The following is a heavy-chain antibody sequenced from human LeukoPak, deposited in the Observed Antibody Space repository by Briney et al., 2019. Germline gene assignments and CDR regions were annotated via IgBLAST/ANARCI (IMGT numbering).Heavy chain of an antibody. CDR1: EFTFTDYW. CDR2: IRQDGGEK. Sequence: GGSLRLSCAVSEFTFTDYWMNWVRQAPGKGLEWVASIRQDGGEKYYVDSVKGRFTISRDNTKNSLYLQMSALRAEDTAVYYCARDGTAAGLYFDLWGQGTLVTVSS. V-gene: IGHV3-7*01. CDR3: ARDGTAAGLYFDL. J-gene: IGHJ4*01. D-gene: IGHD6-13*01.